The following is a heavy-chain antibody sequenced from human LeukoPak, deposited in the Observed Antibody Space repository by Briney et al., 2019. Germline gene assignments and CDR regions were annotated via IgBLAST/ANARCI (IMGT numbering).Heavy chain of an antibody. CDR2: IYYSGST. CDR1: GGSISSYY. Sequence: SETLSLTCTVSGGSISSYYWSWIRQPPGKGLEWIGYIYYSGSTNYNPSLKSRVTISVDTSKNQFSLKLCSVTAADTAVYYCARHVDTAMEPLGASDIWGQGTMVTVSS. D-gene: IGHD5-18*01. V-gene: IGHV4-59*01. J-gene: IGHJ3*02. CDR3: ARHVDTAMEPLGASDI.